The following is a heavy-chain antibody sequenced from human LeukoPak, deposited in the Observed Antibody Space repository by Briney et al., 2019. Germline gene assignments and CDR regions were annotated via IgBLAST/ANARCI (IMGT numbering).Heavy chain of an antibody. CDR2: ISSSSSYI. Sequence: GGSLRLSCVASRFTFSNYGMSWVRQAPGKGLEWVSSISSSSSYIYYADSVKGRFTISRDNAKNSLYLQMNSLRAEDTAVYYCARDLWANDYDILTGYYSLDYWGQGTLVTISS. J-gene: IGHJ4*02. CDR3: ARDLWANDYDILTGYYSLDY. V-gene: IGHV3-21*01. CDR1: RFTFSNYG. D-gene: IGHD3-9*01.